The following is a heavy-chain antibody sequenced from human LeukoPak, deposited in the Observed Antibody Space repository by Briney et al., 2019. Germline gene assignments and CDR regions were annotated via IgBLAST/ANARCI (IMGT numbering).Heavy chain of an antibody. CDR3: ARDVGYYDSSGYYLGWFDP. V-gene: IGHV7-4-1*02. CDR2: IDSKTGNP. J-gene: IGHJ5*02. Sequence: ASVKVSCKASGYTFTSYDINWVRQAPGQGLEWMGWIDSKTGNPTYAQGFTGRFVFSLDTSVTTAYLQISSLKAEDTAVYYCARDVGYYDSSGYYLGWFDPWGQGTLVTVSS. CDR1: GYTFTSYD. D-gene: IGHD3-22*01.